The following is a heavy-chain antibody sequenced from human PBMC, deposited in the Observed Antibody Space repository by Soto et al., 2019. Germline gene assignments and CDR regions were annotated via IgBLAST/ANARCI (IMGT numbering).Heavy chain of an antibody. CDR1: GYTFTSYY. Sequence: ASVKVSCQTSGYTFTSYYMHWVRQAPGQGLERMGIINPSGGSTSYAQKFQGRVTMTRDTSTSTFYMELSSLRSEDTAVYYCARGATYYYDSSGYYYLDYWGQGTLVTVSS. CDR3: ARGATYYYDSSGYYYLDY. CDR2: INPSGGST. D-gene: IGHD3-22*01. V-gene: IGHV1-46*03. J-gene: IGHJ4*02.